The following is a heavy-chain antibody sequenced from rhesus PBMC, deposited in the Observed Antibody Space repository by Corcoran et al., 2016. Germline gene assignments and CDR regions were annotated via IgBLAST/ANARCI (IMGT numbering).Heavy chain of an antibody. CDR2: IFCGSGST. D-gene: IGHD2-2*01. V-gene: IGHV4S7*01. J-gene: IGHJ1*01. CDR3: ALGMPFEF. CDR1: GSSINYNY. Sequence: QVQLQESGQGLVKPSETLPLTCDVSGSSINYNYWSWIRQPPGRGREWIGYIFCGSGSTTYNPSLESRVTISKDTSKNQFSLKLNSVTAADTAVYYCALGMPFEFWGQGALVIVSS.